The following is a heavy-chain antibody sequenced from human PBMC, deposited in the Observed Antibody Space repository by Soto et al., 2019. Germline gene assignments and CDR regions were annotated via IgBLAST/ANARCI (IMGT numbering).Heavy chain of an antibody. CDR3: ANAAHMTTSLLLDY. J-gene: IGHJ4*02. CDR2: IGSSGNKT. CDR1: GFTFSNFA. Sequence: LRRSCAASGFTFSNFAMTWVRQAPGKGLEWVSTIGSSGNKTYYADSVKGRFTISRDNSKNTLYLQMSSLRAEDTAMYFCANAAHMTTSLLLDYGGQGTQVTVSS. V-gene: IGHV3-23*01. D-gene: IGHD4-4*01.